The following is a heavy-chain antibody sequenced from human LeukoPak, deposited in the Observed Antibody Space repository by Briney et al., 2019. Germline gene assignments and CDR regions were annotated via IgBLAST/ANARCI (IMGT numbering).Heavy chain of an antibody. CDR1: GGSISSYY. V-gene: IGHV4-59*01. Sequence: PSETLSLTCTVSGGSISSYYWSWIRQPPGKGLEWIGYIYYSGSTNYSPSLKSRVTISVDTSKNQFSLKLSSVTAADTAVYYCARVGDYNWNYFDYWGQGTLVTVSS. CDR3: ARVGDYNWNYFDY. CDR2: IYYSGST. D-gene: IGHD1-20*01. J-gene: IGHJ4*02.